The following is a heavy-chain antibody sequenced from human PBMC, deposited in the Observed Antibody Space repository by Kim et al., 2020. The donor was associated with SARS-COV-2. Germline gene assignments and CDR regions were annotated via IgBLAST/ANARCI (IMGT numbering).Heavy chain of an antibody. Sequence: SETLSLTCAVSGGSISGSSWWTWVRQPPGKGLEWIGEIFHTGATHYNSSLNSRVTMSVDKSNNQFSLKLTSMTAADPAVYYCADPPSDYWGQGILVT. CDR3: ADPPSDY. CDR1: GGSISGSSW. J-gene: IGHJ4*02. CDR2: IFHTGAT. V-gene: IGHV4-4*02.